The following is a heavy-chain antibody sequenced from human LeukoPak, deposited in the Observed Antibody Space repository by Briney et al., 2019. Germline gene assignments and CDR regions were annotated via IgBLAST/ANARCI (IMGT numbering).Heavy chain of an antibody. J-gene: IGHJ4*02. CDR1: GFTFSSYG. D-gene: IGHD6-13*01. V-gene: IGHV3-48*03. CDR2: ISSSGSTI. Sequence: GGSLRLSCAASGFTFSSYGMNWVREAPGKGLEWVSYISSSGSTIYYADSVKGRFTISRDNAKNSLYLQMNSLRAEDTAVYYCARDDGYSSSWYYFDYWGQGTLVTVS. CDR3: ARDDGYSSSWYYFDY.